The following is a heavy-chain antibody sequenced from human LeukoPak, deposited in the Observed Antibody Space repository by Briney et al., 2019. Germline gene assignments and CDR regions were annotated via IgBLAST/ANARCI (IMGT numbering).Heavy chain of an antibody. CDR3: ATSGSTWYNDY. D-gene: IGHD6-13*01. V-gene: IGHV1-2*02. CDR1: GYTFTGYR. CDR2: INPNNGGT. J-gene: IGHJ4*02. Sequence: ASVKVSYKASGYTFTGYRMHWVRQVPGQGLEWMAWINPNNGGTNYAQKFQGRVTLTRDTSISTTYMELSSLRSDDTAVYYCATSGSTWYNDYWGQGTLVTVSS.